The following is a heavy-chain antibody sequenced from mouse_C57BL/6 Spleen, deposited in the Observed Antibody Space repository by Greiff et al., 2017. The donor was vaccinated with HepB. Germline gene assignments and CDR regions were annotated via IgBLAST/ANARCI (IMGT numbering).Heavy chain of an antibody. CDR2: ISSGSSTI. J-gene: IGHJ2*01. CDR1: GFTFSDYG. CDR3: ARPFYYDYGYFDY. Sequence: EVHLVESGGGLVKPGGSLKLSCAASGFTFSDYGMHWVRQAPEKGLEWVAYISSGSSTIYYADTVKGRFTISRDNAKNTLFLQMTSLRSVDTAMYYCARPFYYDYGYFDYWGQGTTLTVSS. D-gene: IGHD2-4*01. V-gene: IGHV5-17*01.